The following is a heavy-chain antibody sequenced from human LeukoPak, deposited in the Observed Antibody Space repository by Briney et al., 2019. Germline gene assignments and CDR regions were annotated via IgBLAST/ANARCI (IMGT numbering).Heavy chain of an antibody. CDR2: ISTYNDKT. Sequence: ASVKVSCKASGYTFTTYGFSWVRQAPGQGLEWMGWISTYNDKTIYAQMYQGRLTMTTDTSTSTAYMELRSLRSDDTAMYYCARGQWFGEGSFHYFDLWGQGTLVTVSS. J-gene: IGHJ4*02. CDR3: ARGQWFGEGSFHYFDL. CDR1: GYTFTTYG. V-gene: IGHV1-18*01. D-gene: IGHD3-10*01.